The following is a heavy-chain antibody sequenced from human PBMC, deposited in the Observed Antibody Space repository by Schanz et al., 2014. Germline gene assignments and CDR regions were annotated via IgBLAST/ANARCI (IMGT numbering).Heavy chain of an antibody. CDR3: ARDRLECGAECYSVEVFEI. CDR1: GYTFTNFF. J-gene: IGHJ4*02. CDR2: IIPSLGLA. D-gene: IGHD2-21*01. V-gene: IGHV1-69*04. Sequence: QVQLVQSGAEVKKPGPSVTVSCKASGYTFTNFFLHWVRQAPGQGLEWMGRIIPSLGLAKYEQKFQDKVTITADTSTTTAYMELSGLRSEDTAVYYCARDRLECGAECYSVEVFEIWGQGTLVTVSS.